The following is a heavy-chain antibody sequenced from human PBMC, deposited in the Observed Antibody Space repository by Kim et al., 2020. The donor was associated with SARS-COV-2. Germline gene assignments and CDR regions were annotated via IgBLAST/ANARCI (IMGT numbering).Heavy chain of an antibody. J-gene: IGHJ4*02. CDR3: ARPRDTLLWFGGTEGKSLEY. Sequence: GGSLRLSCVTSGFSFSNYWMFWVRQAPGKGLEWVANIKQDGSEKYYVDSLKDRFSISRDNALNSVYLHINSLRVEDTAVYYCARPRDTLLWFGGTEGKSLEYWGRGTLLTVSS. V-gene: IGHV3-7*01. D-gene: IGHD3-10*01. CDR2: IKQDGSEK. CDR1: GFSFSNYW.